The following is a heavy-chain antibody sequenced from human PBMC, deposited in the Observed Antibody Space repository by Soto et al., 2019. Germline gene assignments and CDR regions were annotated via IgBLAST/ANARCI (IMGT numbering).Heavy chain of an antibody. V-gene: IGHV6-1*01. Sequence: SQTLSLTCAISGDSVSSNSAAWHWIRQSPSRGLEWLGRTYYKSKWYNDYAVSVNSRITINPDTSKNQFSLQLNSVTPEDTAVYYCARERKYQLISYYWFDSWGQGTPVTVSS. CDR1: GDSVSSNSAA. CDR2: TYYKSKWYN. D-gene: IGHD2-2*01. CDR3: ARERKYQLISYYWFDS. J-gene: IGHJ5*01.